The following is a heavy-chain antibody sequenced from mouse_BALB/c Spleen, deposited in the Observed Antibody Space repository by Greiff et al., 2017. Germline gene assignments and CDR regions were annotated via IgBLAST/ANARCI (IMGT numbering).Heavy chain of an antibody. CDR2: ISSGSSTI. D-gene: IGHD1-1*01. Sequence: VMLVESGGGLVQPGGSRKLSCAASGFTFSSFGMHWVRQAPEKGLEWVAYISSGSSTIYYADTVKGRFTISRDNPKNTLFLQMTSLRSEDTAMYYCARGDYGTSFAYWGQGTLVTVSA. J-gene: IGHJ3*01. CDR1: GFTFSSFG. V-gene: IGHV5-17*02. CDR3: ARGDYGTSFAY.